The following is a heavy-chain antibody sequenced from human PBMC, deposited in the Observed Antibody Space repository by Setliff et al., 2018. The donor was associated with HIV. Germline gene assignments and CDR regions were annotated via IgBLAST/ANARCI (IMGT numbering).Heavy chain of an antibody. CDR2: IYYTGIP. Sequence: SETLSLTCTVSGGSISSHYWSWIRQPPGKGLEWVGLIYYTGIPTYNPSLSSRVTISVDTSKNQVSLKLTSVTAADTAVYYCARHDITLVRGLVWGQGTTVTVS. V-gene: IGHV4-59*11. J-gene: IGHJ6*02. CDR1: GGSISSHY. D-gene: IGHD3-10*01. CDR3: ARHDITLVRGLV.